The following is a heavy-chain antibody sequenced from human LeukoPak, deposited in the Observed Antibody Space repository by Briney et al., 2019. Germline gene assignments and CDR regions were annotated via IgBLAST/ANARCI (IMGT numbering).Heavy chain of an antibody. CDR3: AKVVAAAGTRLDY. D-gene: IGHD6-13*01. CDR1: GFTFSSYA. CDR2: ISGSGGST. J-gene: IGHJ4*02. Sequence: PGGSLRLSCAASGFTFSSYAMSWVRQAPGKGLEWVSAISGSGGSTYYADSVKGRFTISRDNTKNTLYLQMNSLRAEDTAVYYCAKVVAAAGTRLDYWGQGTLVTVSS. V-gene: IGHV3-23*01.